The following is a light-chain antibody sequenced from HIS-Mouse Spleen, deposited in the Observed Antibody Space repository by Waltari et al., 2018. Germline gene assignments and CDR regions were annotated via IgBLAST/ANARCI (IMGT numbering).Light chain of an antibody. Sequence: QSALTQPASVSGSPGQSITISCTGTSSDVGRYNLVSWYQQHPGKAPKLMIYSGSKRPSGVSNRFSGSKSGNTASLTISGLQAEDEADYYCCSYAGSSTFEVFGGGTKLTVL. CDR2: SGS. J-gene: IGLJ2*01. V-gene: IGLV2-23*03. CDR3: CSYAGSSTFEV. CDR1: SSDVGRYNL.